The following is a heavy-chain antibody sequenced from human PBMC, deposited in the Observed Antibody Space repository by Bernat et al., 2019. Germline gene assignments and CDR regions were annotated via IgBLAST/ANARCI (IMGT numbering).Heavy chain of an antibody. CDR1: GFTFRNYG. Sequence: QVQLVESGGGVVQPGRSLRLSCAASGFTFRNYGMHWVRQAPGKGLEWVAVIWYDGSNKYYADSVEGRFTISKDNSRNTLYLQMDSLRAEDTAVYYCATGVPYYFARWGQGTLVTVSA. CDR3: ATGVPYYFAR. J-gene: IGHJ4*02. CDR2: IWYDGSNK. V-gene: IGHV3-33*01.